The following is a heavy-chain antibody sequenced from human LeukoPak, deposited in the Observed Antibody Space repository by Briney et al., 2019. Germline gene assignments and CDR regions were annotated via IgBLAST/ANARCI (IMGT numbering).Heavy chain of an antibody. D-gene: IGHD1-14*01. CDR1: GFTFDDYG. CDR2: INWNGGIT. V-gene: IGHV3-20*04. J-gene: IGHJ4*02. Sequence: GGTLRLSCATSGFTFDDYGLSWVRQAPGKGLEWVSAINWNGGITDYADSVKGRFTISRDNAKNSLYLQMDSLRAEDTALYYCARDRLGTSFSVPHFDSWGQGTLVTVSS. CDR3: ARDRLGTSFSVPHFDS.